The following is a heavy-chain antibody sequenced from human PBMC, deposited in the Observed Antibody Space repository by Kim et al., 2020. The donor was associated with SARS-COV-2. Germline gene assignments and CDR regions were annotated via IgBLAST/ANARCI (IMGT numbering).Heavy chain of an antibody. V-gene: IGHV1-2*02. CDR1: GYTFTGYY. CDR2: INPNSGGT. CDR3: ARGPDIVVVPASDFDY. Sequence: ASVKVSCKASGYTFTGYYMHWVRQAPGQGLEWMGWINPNSGGTNYAQKFQGRVTMTRDTSISTAYMELSRLRSDDTAVYYCARGPDIVVVPASDFDYWGQGTLVTVSS. J-gene: IGHJ4*02. D-gene: IGHD2-2*01.